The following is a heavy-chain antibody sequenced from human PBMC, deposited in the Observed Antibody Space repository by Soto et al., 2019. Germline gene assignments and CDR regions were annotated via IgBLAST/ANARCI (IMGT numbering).Heavy chain of an antibody. V-gene: IGHV4-4*02. CDR3: ARSFGWYAIDY. CDR2: ISHSGSV. J-gene: IGHJ4*02. D-gene: IGHD6-19*01. Sequence: QVLLQESGPGLVQPSGTLSLSCAVSGGSISSNYFWGWVRQPPGKGLEWVGDISHSGSVNYNPSLMSRVTISIDKSKNQFSLKLNSVTAADTAVYYCARSFGWYAIDYWGQGTLVIVSS. CDR1: GGSISSNYF.